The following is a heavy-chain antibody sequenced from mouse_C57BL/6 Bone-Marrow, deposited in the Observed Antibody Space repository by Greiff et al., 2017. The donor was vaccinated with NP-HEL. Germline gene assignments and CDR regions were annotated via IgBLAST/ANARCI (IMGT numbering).Heavy chain of an antibody. D-gene: IGHD2-1*01. V-gene: IGHV5-4*01. Sequence: EVHLVESGGGLVKPGGSLKLSCAASGFTFSSYAMSWVRQTPEKRLEWVATISDGGSYTYYPDNVKGRFTISRDNAKNNLYLQMSHLKSEDTAMYYCAKRRGNYDYFDYWGQGTTLTVSS. CDR1: GFTFSSYA. CDR2: ISDGGSYT. CDR3: AKRRGNYDYFDY. J-gene: IGHJ2*01.